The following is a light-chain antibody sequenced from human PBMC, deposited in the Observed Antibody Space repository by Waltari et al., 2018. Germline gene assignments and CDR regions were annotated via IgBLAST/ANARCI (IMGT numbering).Light chain of an antibody. J-gene: IGKJ2*01. CDR1: QGISSY. V-gene: IGKV1-8*01. CDR3: QQYYSDPYT. Sequence: AIRMTQSPSSFSASTGARVTITCRASQGISSYLVWYQQKPGKAPKLLIYGASSLQSGVPSRFSGSGSGTDFTLTISSLQSEDFATYYCQQYYSDPYTFGQGTKLE. CDR2: GAS.